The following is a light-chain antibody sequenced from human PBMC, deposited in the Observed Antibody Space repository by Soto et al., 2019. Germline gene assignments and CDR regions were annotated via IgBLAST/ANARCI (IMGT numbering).Light chain of an antibody. Sequence: MTQSPPSLSPSVGDRVTITCRASRSISDWLAWYQQKPGKAPELLIFDASNLKSGVSSRFSGSGSGTEFTLTISRLQPDDVATYYCLQYSSHSWTFGQGTKVDIK. CDR3: LQYSSHSWT. J-gene: IGKJ1*01. CDR1: RSISDW. V-gene: IGKV1-5*01. CDR2: DAS.